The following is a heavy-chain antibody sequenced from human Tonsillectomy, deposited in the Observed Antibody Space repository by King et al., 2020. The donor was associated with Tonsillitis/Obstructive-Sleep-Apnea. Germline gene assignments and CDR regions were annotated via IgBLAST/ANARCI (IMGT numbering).Heavy chain of an antibody. Sequence: VQLVESGAEVKKPGESLKISCTGSGYSSGYSFTSYWIAWVRQMPGKGLEWMGIIYPGDSDTRYSPSFQGQVTISADKSISTAYLQWSSLKASDTAMYYCASYYDSSGYRLGAFDYWGQGTLVTVSS. D-gene: IGHD3-22*01. CDR3: ASYYDSSGYRLGAFDY. V-gene: IGHV5-51*01. J-gene: IGHJ4*02. CDR1: GYSSGYSFTSYW. CDR2: IYPGDSDT.